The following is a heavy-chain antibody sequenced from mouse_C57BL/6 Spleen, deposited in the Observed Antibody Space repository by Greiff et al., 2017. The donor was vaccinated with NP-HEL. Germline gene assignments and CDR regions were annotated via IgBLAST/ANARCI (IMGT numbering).Heavy chain of an antibody. J-gene: IGHJ1*03. CDR2: IDPSDSYT. V-gene: IGHV1-69*01. CDR3: ARAIYYGSSFPYWYFDV. CDR1: GYTFTSYW. D-gene: IGHD1-1*01. Sequence: VQLQQSGAELVMPGASVKLSCKASGYTFTSYWMHWVKQRPGQGLEWIGEIDPSDSYTNYNQKFKGKSTLTVDKSSSTAYMQLSSLTSEDSAVYYCARAIYYGSSFPYWYFDVWGTGTTVTVSS.